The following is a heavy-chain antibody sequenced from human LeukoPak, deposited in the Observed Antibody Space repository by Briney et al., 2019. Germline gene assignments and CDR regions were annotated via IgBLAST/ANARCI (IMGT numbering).Heavy chain of an antibody. D-gene: IGHD4-11*01. CDR1: GFTFTNYG. Sequence: GGSLRLSCAASGFTFTNYGMSWVRQAPGKGLEWVSVISGSGGSTYYADSVKGRFTISRDNSKNSLYLQMNSLRAEDTAVYYCAKKGYSSPRYYYYMDVWGKGTTVTVSS. CDR2: ISGSGGST. V-gene: IGHV3-23*01. J-gene: IGHJ6*03. CDR3: AKKGYSSPRYYYYMDV.